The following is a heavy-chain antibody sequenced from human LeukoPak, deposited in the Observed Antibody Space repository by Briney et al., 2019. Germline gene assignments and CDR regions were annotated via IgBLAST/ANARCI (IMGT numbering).Heavy chain of an antibody. CDR1: GFTFSSNW. CDR2: IKGDGSST. CDR3: ARGYYYDSSGYYYFLGMDV. Sequence: QPGGSLRLSCAASGFTFSSNWMHWVRQAPGKGLVWVSRIKGDGSSTSYADSVKGRFTISRDNAKNSLYLQMNSLRAEDTAVYYCARGYYYDSSGYYYFLGMDVWGQGTTVTVSS. D-gene: IGHD3-22*01. V-gene: IGHV3-74*01. J-gene: IGHJ6*02.